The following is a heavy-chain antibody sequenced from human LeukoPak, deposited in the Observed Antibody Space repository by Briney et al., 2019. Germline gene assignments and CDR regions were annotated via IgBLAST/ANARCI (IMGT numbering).Heavy chain of an antibody. CDR2: IGTSSTTI. D-gene: IGHD2-2*01. V-gene: IGHV3-48*01. CDR3: AKEEELLSIFYYFDY. CDR1: GFTFSSYT. Sequence: GGSLRLSCAASGFTFSSYTMNWVRQPPGKGLEWVSNIGTSSTTIYYADSVKGRFTISRDNAKNTLYLQMNSLRAEDTAVYYCAKEEELLSIFYYFDYWGQGTLATVSS. J-gene: IGHJ4*02.